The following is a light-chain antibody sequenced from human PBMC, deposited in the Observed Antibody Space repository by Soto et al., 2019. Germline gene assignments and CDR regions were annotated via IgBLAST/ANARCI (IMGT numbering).Light chain of an antibody. CDR2: DIS. V-gene: IGKV3D-15*01. CDR3: QQYDTYSLT. J-gene: IGKJ4*01. CDR1: QYVSTN. Sequence: ETVMTQCPPTLSVSPGDRATLSCRASQYVSTNLAWYQQQPGQPPRLLIYDISNRASGIPARFSGSGSETEFALTITSLQSEDFAVYYCQQYDTYSLTFGGGTKVDI.